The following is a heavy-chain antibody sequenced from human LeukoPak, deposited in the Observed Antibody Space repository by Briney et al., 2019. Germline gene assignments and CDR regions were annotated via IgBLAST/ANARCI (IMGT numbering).Heavy chain of an antibody. CDR3: ASQPSSWTSPNWFDP. V-gene: IGHV4-4*02. Sequence: PSVTLSLTCAVSGGSISSSNWWSWVRQPPGKGLEWIGEIYHSGSTNYNPSLKSRVTISVDTSKNQFSLKLSSVTAADTAVYYCASQPSSWTSPNWFDPWGQGTLVTVSS. J-gene: IGHJ5*02. D-gene: IGHD6-13*01. CDR2: IYHSGST. CDR1: GGSISSSNW.